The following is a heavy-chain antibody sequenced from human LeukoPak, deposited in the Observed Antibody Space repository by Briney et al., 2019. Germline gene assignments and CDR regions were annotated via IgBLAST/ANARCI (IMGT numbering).Heavy chain of an antibody. CDR2: IRYDGSNK. CDR1: GVTFSSYG. J-gene: IGHJ5*02. D-gene: IGHD6-6*01. Sequence: GGSLRLSCAVSGVTFSSYGMHWVRQAPGKGLEWVAFIRYDGSNKYYADSVKGRFTIPRDHSKNTLSLQMTSLRAEDTAVYYCAKVGGEYSSSKGWFDPWGQGTLVTVSS. V-gene: IGHV3-30*02. CDR3: AKVGGEYSSSKGWFDP.